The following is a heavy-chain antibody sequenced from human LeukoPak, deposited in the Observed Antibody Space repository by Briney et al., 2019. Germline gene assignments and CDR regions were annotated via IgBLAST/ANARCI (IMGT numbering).Heavy chain of an antibody. CDR3: AIRPVTTTKYYYYYYMDV. J-gene: IGHJ6*03. V-gene: IGHV4-39*01. D-gene: IGHD4-11*01. CDR2: IYYSGST. CDR1: GGSISSSSYY. Sequence: SETLSLTCTVSGGSISSSSYYWGWIRQPPGKGLEWIGSIYYSGSTYYNPSLKSRVTISVDTSKNQFSLKLSSVTAADTAVYYCAIRPVTTTKYYYYYYMDVWGKGTTVTVSS.